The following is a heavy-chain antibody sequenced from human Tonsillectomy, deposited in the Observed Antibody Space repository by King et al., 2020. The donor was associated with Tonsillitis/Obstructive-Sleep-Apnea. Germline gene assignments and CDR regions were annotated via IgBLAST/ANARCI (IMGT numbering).Heavy chain of an antibody. Sequence: VQLQQWGAGLLKPSETLSLTCAVYGGSFSDYYWSWIRQPPGKGLDWIGEINHSVSTNYNPSLNSRVTISVATSKNQFSLKLNSVTAADTAVYYCSRDCGGSCLVVDGMDVWGKGTTVTVSS. CDR1: GGSFSDYY. D-gene: IGHD2-15*01. J-gene: IGHJ6*03. V-gene: IGHV4-34*01. CDR2: INHSVST. CDR3: SRDCGGSCLVVDGMDV.